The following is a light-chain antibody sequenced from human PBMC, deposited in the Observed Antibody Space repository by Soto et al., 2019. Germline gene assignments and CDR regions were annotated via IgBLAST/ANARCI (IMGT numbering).Light chain of an antibody. CDR2: GAS. Sequence: ENVLTQSPATLSLSPGERATLSCRASQSVSSNVAWYQQIPGQTPRLLIYGASTRATTIPVRFSGSGSGTEFTLTISSLQSEDFAVYYCHQYDDGPYTFGQGTKVDIK. CDR3: HQYDDGPYT. CDR1: QSVSSN. V-gene: IGKV3-15*01. J-gene: IGKJ2*01.